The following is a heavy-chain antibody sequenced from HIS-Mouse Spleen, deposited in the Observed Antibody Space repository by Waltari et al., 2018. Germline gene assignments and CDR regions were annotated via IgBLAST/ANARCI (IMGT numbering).Heavy chain of an antibody. CDR3: ARVYYDFWSGYYY. J-gene: IGHJ4*02. CDR1: GYPFTSSD. D-gene: IGHD3-3*01. V-gene: IGHV1-8*01. Sequence: QVQLVQSGAEVKKPGSSVKVSCKASGYPFTSSDINSARQATGQGLEWMGWMNPNSGNTGYAQKFQGRVTMTRNTSISTAYMELSSLRSEDTAVYYCARVYYDFWSGYYYWGQGTLVTVSS. CDR2: MNPNSGNT.